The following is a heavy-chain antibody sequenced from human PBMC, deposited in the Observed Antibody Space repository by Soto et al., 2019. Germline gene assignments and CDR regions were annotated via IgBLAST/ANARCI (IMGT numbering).Heavy chain of an antibody. CDR1: GGSISSSSYY. D-gene: IGHD6-13*01. CDR3: ASPGYSSSWYSLMVEYFQH. CDR2: IYYSGST. Sequence: SETLSLTCTVSGGSISSSSYYWGWIRQPPGKGLEWIGSIYYSGSTYYNPSLKSRVTISVDTSKNQFSLKLSSVTAADTAVYYCASPGYSSSWYSLMVEYFQHWGQGTLVTVSS. V-gene: IGHV4-39*01. J-gene: IGHJ1*01.